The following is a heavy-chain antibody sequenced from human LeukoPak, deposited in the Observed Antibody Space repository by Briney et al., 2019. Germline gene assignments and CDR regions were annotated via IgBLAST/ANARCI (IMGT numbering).Heavy chain of an antibody. J-gene: IGHJ6*02. CDR2: IIPIFVKA. CDR3: ARGMRLGYCSGGSCYSGLIDYYGMDV. CDR1: GGTFSSYA. D-gene: IGHD2-15*01. V-gene: IGHV1-69*13. Sequence: SVKVSCKASGGTFSSYAISWVRQAPGQGLEWMGGIIPIFVKANYAQKFQGRVTITADESTSTAYMALSSLRSEDTAVYYCARGMRLGYCSGGSCYSGLIDYYGMDVWGQGTTVTVSS.